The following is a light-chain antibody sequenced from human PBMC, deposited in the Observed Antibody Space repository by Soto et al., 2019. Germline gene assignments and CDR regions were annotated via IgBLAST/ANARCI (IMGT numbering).Light chain of an antibody. CDR3: QQNYNLPPWT. CDR2: AAS. Sequence: DIQKTQSPPSLSASVGDTITITCRASQSISTYLDWYQVTPGKAPKVLIYAASTLQDGVPSRFSGSGSGTDFTLTINSLQPEDFATYYCQQNYNLPPWTFGQGTKVEIK. V-gene: IGKV1-39*01. J-gene: IGKJ1*01. CDR1: QSISTY.